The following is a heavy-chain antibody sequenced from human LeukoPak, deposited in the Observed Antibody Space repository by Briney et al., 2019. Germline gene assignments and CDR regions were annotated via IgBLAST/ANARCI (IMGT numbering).Heavy chain of an antibody. CDR3: ARGGTMVRGVPVHNWFDP. V-gene: IGHV1-69*01. J-gene: IGHJ5*02. D-gene: IGHD3-10*01. Sequence: SVKVSCKASGGTFSSYAISWVRQAPGQGLEWMGGIIPIFGTANYAQKFQGRVTITAGESTSTAYMELSSLRSEDTAVYYCARGGTMVRGVPVHNWFDPWGQGTLVTVSS. CDR2: IIPIFGTA. CDR1: GGTFSSYA.